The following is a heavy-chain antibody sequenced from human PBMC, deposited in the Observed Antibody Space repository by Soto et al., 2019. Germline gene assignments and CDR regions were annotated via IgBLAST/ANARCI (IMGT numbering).Heavy chain of an antibody. CDR2: ISYDGSNK. V-gene: IGHV3-30*18. CDR1: GFTFSSYG. J-gene: IGHJ6*02. Sequence: GGSLRLSCAASGFTFSSYGMHWVRQAPGKGLEWVAVISYDGSNKYYADSVKGRFTISGDNSKNTLYLQMNSLRAEDTAVYYCAKELVRGIAAAGPPYYYYGMDVWGQGTTVTVSS. CDR3: AKELVRGIAAAGPPYYYYGMDV. D-gene: IGHD6-13*01.